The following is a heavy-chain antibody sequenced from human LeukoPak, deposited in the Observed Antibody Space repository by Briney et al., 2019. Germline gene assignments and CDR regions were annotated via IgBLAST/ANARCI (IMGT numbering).Heavy chain of an antibody. D-gene: IGHD2-15*01. CDR2: IYYSGST. V-gene: IGHV4-39*01. J-gene: IGHJ3*02. Sequence: PSETLSLTCTVSGGSISSNSYYWGWIRQPPGKGLEWIGSIYYSGSTYYSPSLKTRVTISVDTSKNQFSLKLSSVTAAETAVYYCATHRGYFRSFDIWGQGTMVTVSS. CDR3: ATHRGYFRSFDI. CDR1: GGSISSNSYY.